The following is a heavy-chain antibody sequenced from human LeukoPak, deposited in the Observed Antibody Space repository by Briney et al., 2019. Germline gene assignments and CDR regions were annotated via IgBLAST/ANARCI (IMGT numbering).Heavy chain of an antibody. J-gene: IGHJ4*02. CDR2: IRSKTYGGTT. D-gene: IGHD2-2*01. Sequence: GGSLRLFCTASGFTFADYLMSWFRQAPGKGLEWVGFIRSKTYGGTTEYAASVKGRFTISRDDSKSIAYLQMNSLETEDTAVYYCAKPATSILIYFDSWGQGTLVTVSS. CDR3: AKPATSILIYFDS. V-gene: IGHV3-49*03. CDR1: GFTFADYL.